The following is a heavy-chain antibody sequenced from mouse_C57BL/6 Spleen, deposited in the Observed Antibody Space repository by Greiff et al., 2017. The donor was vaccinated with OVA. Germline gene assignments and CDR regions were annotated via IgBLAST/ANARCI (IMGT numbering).Heavy chain of an antibody. V-gene: IGHV1-22*01. CDR2: INPNNGGT. J-gene: IGHJ2*01. Sequence: EVKLMESGPELVKPGASVKMSCKASGYTFTDYNMHWVKQSHGKSLEWIGYINPNNGGTSYNQKFKGKATLAVNKSSSTAYMELRSLTSEDSAVYYCARVTTVVFDYWGQGTTLTVSS. CDR1: GYTFTDYN. D-gene: IGHD1-1*01. CDR3: ARVTTVVFDY.